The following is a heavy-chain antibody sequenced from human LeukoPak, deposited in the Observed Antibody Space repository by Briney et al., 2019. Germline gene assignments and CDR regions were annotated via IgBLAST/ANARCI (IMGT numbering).Heavy chain of an antibody. V-gene: IGHV3-11*01. CDR3: AKDYPMRWPGFDP. J-gene: IGHJ5*02. D-gene: IGHD5-24*01. CDR2: ISSNGRGT. Sequence: GGSLRLSCEASGFSFSDYQMTWIRQTPGKGLEWISDISSNGRGTFYADSVKGRFTVSRDNTKKSLYLQMNSLRAEDTAVYYCAKDYPMRWPGFDPWGQGTLVTVSS. CDR1: GFSFSDYQ.